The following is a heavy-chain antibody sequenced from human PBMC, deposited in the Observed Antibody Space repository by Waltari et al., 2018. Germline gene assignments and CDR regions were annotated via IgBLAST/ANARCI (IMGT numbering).Heavy chain of an antibody. V-gene: IGHV1-69-2*01. CDR2: IDPEDGET. Sequence: EVQLVQSGAEVKKPGATVKISCKASGYTFTDYYMHWVQQAPGKGLEWMGSIDPEDGETIYAEKFQGRVTITADTSTDTAYMELSSLRSEDTAVYYCAPKGMDNWNDGKAFDIWGQGTMVTVSS. CDR3: APKGMDNWNDGKAFDI. D-gene: IGHD1-20*01. CDR1: GYTFTDYY. J-gene: IGHJ3*02.